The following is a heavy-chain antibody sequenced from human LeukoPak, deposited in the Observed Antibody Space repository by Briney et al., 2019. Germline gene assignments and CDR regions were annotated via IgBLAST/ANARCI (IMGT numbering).Heavy chain of an antibody. CDR2: INQDGSEN. CDR1: QFIFSNYW. D-gene: IGHD1-14*01. J-gene: IGHJ4*02. CDR3: ARDLRGDRRMARNWYFDY. V-gene: IGHV3-7*01. Sequence: GGSLRLSCAASQFIFSNYWMSWVRQAPGKGPEWVANINQDGSENYYVDSVKGRFTISRDNAKSSLYLQMNGLRDDDTALYYCARDLRGDRRMARNWYFDYWGRGTLVTVSS.